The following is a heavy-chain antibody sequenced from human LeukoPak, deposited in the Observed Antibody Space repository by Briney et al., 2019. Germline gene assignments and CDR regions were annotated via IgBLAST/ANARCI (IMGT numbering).Heavy chain of an antibody. CDR1: GGSISSNSYY. V-gene: IGHV4-39*07. CDR3: AREVHGSGSYYNWFDP. Sequence: PSETLSLTCTVSGGSISSNSYYWGWIRQPPGKGLEWIGTVYYSGSTYYNPSLKSRVTISIDTSKNQFSLKLSSVTAADTAVYYCAREVHGSGSYYNWFDPWGQGTLVTVSS. J-gene: IGHJ5*02. D-gene: IGHD3-10*01. CDR2: VYYSGST.